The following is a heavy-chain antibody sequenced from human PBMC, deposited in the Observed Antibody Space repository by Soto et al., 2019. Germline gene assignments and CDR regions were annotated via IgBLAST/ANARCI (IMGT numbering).Heavy chain of an antibody. J-gene: IGHJ4*02. CDR2: ISGSGAGT. V-gene: IGHV3-23*01. D-gene: IGHD3-10*01. CDR3: AKGMYYYGSGTYYNGFDY. CDR1: GFSFSNYA. Sequence: GGSPRLSCAASGFSFSNYAMNWVRQAPGKGLEWVSVISGSGAGTYADSVKGRFTISRDNSKNTLYLQMNSLRVEDTAVYYCAKGMYYYGSGTYYNGFDYWGQGTLVTVSS.